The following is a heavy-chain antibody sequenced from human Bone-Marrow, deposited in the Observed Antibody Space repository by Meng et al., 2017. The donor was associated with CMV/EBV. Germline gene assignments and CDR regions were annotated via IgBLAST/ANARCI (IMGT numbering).Heavy chain of an antibody. CDR1: GYTFTSYY. J-gene: IGHJ6*02. D-gene: IGHD5-24*01. V-gene: IGHV1-46*01. Sequence: ASVKVSCKASGYTFTSYYMHWVRQAPGQGLEWMGIINPSGGSTSYAQKFQGRVTMTRDTSTSTVYMELSSLRSEDTAVYYCARSPVEMATITEYYYYGMDVWGQGTTVTVSS. CDR2: INPSGGST. CDR3: ARSPVEMATITEYYYYGMDV.